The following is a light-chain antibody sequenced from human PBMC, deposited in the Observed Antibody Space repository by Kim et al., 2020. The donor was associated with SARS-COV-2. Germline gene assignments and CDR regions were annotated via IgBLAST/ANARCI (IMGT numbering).Light chain of an antibody. CDR1: QSVNTF. V-gene: IGKV3-20*01. J-gene: IGKJ2*04. Sequence: SLSPGERATLSCRASQSVNTFLAWYLQKPGQAPRVLIYDASSRATGIPDRFSGSGSGADFTLTISRLEPEDFAVYHCQHYGDIRSFGQGTKLEI. CDR3: QHYGDIRS. CDR2: DAS.